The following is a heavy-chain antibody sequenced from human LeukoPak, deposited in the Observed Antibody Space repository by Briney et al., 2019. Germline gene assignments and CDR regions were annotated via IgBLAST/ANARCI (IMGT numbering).Heavy chain of an antibody. CDR1: GGSISSGGYY. CDR2: IYHSGST. CDR3: ARDRGSSGIPQNTYNWFDP. J-gene: IGHJ5*02. D-gene: IGHD6-25*01. Sequence: SQTLSLTCTVSGGSISSGGYYWTWIRLPPGKGLEWIGYIYHSGSTYYNPSLKSRVTISVDRSKNQFSLKLSSVTAADTAVYYCARDRGSSGIPQNTYNWFDPWGQGTLVAVSS. V-gene: IGHV4-30-2*01.